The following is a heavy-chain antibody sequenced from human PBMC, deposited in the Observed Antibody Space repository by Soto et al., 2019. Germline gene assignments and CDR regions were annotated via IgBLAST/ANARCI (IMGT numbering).Heavy chain of an antibody. D-gene: IGHD2-2*01. Sequence: ASETLSLTCAVYGGSFSGYYWSWIRQPPGKGLEWIGEINHSGSTNYNPSLKSRVTISVDTSKNQFSLKLSSVTAADTAVYYCTNGKVYCSSTSCSHSFYYFDYWGQGTLVTVSS. CDR3: TNGKVYCSSTSCSHSFYYFDY. V-gene: IGHV4-34*01. CDR2: INHSGST. CDR1: GGSFSGYY. J-gene: IGHJ4*02.